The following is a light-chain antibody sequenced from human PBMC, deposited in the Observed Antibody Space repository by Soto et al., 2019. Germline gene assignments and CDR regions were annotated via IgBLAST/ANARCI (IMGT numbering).Light chain of an antibody. V-gene: IGLV7-46*01. CDR3: LMSYSSSRV. Sequence: QAVVTQAPSLTVSPGGRVTLTCGSSTPVVPSGHFPHWLQQKPGQAPKTLMYNTNNRHSGRPSRFSGSLLGGQAALALSGAQPGDEADYYCLMSYSSSRVFGRGTKVTVL. J-gene: IGLJ3*02. CDR1: TPVVPSGHF. CDR2: NTN.